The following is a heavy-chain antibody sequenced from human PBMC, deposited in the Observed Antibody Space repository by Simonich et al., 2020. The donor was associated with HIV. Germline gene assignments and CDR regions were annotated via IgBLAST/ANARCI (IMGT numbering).Heavy chain of an antibody. V-gene: IGHV3-21*01. CDR1: GFTFSSYS. CDR3: ARDGRKGSSTSCSDY. J-gene: IGHJ4*02. D-gene: IGHD2-2*01. Sequence: EVQLVESGVGLVKPGGSLRLSCAASGFTFSSYSMNWVRQAPGKWLEWVSSISSSSSYIYYADSVKGRFTISRENAKNSLYLQMNSLRAEDTAVYYCARDGRKGSSTSCSDYWGQGTLVTVSS. CDR2: ISSSSSYI.